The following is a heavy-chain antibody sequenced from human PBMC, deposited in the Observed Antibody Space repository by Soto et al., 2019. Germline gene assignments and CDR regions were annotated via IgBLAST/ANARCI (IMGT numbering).Heavy chain of an antibody. Sequence: QVQLKESGPGLVTPSETLSLTCTVSGGSISSYYWSWIRQPAGKGMEWIGRIHTTESTNYNPSLKRRVTMSIDTSNVQLSLKLSSLTAADTAVYYCARALSSAAGLYFDYWGQGTLVTVSS. CDR2: IHTTEST. D-gene: IGHD6-25*01. CDR3: ARALSSAAGLYFDY. V-gene: IGHV4-4*07. J-gene: IGHJ4*02. CDR1: GGSISSYY.